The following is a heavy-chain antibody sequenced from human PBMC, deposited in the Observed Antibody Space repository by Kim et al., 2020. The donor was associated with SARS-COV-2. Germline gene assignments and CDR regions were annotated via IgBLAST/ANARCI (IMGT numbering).Heavy chain of an antibody. Sequence: GGSLRLSCAASGCTFSSYWMHWVRQAPGKGLVWVSRINSDGSSTSYADSVKGRFTISRDNAKNTLYLQMNSLRAEDTAVYYCARPWNGGYYDILTGYSYFDYWGQGTLVTVSS. J-gene: IGHJ4*02. CDR3: ARPWNGGYYDILTGYSYFDY. CDR1: GCTFSSYW. D-gene: IGHD3-9*01. CDR2: INSDGSST. V-gene: IGHV3-74*01.